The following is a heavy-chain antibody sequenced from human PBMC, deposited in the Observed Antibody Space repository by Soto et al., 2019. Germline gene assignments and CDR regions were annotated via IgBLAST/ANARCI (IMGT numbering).Heavy chain of an antibody. V-gene: IGHV3-21*01. CDR2: ISRSSRNI. Sequence: EVQLVESGGGLVKPGGSLTLSCAASGFTFSNYTMNWVRQAPGKGLEWVSSISRSSRNIYYADSVKGRFTISRDNAKNALYLHMNSLRAGDTAVYYCARDLKVAGTNSFYYYGRDVWGQGTTVTVSS. J-gene: IGHJ6*02. D-gene: IGHD6-19*01. CDR1: GFTFSNYT. CDR3: ARDLKVAGTNSFYYYGRDV.